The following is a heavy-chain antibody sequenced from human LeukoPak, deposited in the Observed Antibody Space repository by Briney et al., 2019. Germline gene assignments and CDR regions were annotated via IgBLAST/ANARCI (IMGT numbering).Heavy chain of an antibody. CDR2: ISTNSGGT. CDR1: GYTFTDYY. J-gene: IGHJ4*02. V-gene: IGHV1-2*02. CDR3: ARDGNFDY. Sequence: ASVKVSCKASGYTFTDYYMHWVRQAPGQGLEWMGWISTNSGGTNFAQKFQGRVTMTRDTSITTAYMELSRLRSDDTAIYYCARDGNFDYRGQGTLVTVSS.